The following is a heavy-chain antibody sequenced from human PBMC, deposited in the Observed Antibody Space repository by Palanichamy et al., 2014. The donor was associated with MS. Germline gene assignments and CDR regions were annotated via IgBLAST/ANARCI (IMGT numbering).Heavy chain of an antibody. Sequence: QLVEVWGRAWSSLGGPVRLSCADSGLTFSTYWMSWFRQAPGKGLEWVANIKQDGSVKYYVDSVKGRFTISRDNAEKSLYLQMDSLRAEDTAVYYCAADQDQSAGSGSRFHCWGQGTMVTVSS. CDR2: IKQDGSVK. V-gene: IGHV3-7*01. J-gene: IGHJ4*02. CDR1: GLTFSTYW. D-gene: IGHD3-22*01. CDR3: AADQDQSAGSGSRFHC.